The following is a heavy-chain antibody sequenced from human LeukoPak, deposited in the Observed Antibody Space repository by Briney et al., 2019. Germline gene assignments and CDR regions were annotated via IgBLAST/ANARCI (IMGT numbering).Heavy chain of an antibody. CDR3: AREHSSSSGKVFDY. D-gene: IGHD6-6*01. J-gene: IGHJ4*01. CDR2: INPNSGGT. CDR1: GYTFPGYY. V-gene: IGHV1-2*02. Sequence: ASVKVSCKASGYTFPGYYMHWVRQAPGQGLEWMGWINPNSGGTNYAQTFQGRVTMTRDTSISTAYMELSRLRSDDTAVYYCAREHSSSSGKVFDYWGQGTLVTVSS.